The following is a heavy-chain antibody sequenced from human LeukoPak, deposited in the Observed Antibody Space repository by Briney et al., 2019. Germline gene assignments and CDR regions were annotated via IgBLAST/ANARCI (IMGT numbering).Heavy chain of an antibody. CDR3: ARQGNIVVVVAAPYFDY. CDR2: IYTSGST. V-gene: IGHV4-4*07. CDR1: GGSISSYY. Sequence: SETLSLTCTVSGGSISSYYWSWIRQPAGKGLEWIGRIYTSGSTNYNPSLKSRVTISVDTSKNQFSLKLSSVTAADTAVYYCARQGNIVVVVAAPYFDYWGQGTLVTVSS. D-gene: IGHD2-15*01. J-gene: IGHJ4*02.